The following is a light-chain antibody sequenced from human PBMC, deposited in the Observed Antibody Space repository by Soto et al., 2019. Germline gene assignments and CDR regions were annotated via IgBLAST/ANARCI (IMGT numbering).Light chain of an antibody. CDR3: QQYGSSPVT. CDR2: DAF. V-gene: IGKV3-20*01. CDR1: QRVSSY. J-gene: IGKJ1*01. Sequence: EIELTQSPATLSLSPWERATLSCRASQRVSSYLAWYQQKPGQAPRLLIYDAFSRATGIPDRFSGSGSGTDFTLTISRLEPEDFAVYYCQQYGSSPVTFGQGTKVDIK.